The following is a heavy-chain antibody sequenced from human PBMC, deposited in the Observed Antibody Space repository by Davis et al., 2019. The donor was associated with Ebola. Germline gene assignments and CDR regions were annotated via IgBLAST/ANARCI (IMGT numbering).Heavy chain of an antibody. Sequence: MPSETLSLTCAVYAGSFSGYYWSWIRQLPGKGREWIGELNHSGTTNYNPSIKSRITISVDTSKNQFSLKLSSVTAADTAVYYCARGNYDFWCGYLYYYYGMGVWGQGTTVTVSS. CDR1: AGSFSGYY. CDR2: LNHSGTT. D-gene: IGHD3-3*01. CDR3: ARGNYDFWCGYLYYYYGMGV. V-gene: IGHV4-34*01. J-gene: IGHJ6*02.